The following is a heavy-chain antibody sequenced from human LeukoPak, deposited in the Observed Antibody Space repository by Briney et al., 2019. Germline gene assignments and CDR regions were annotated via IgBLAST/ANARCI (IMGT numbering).Heavy chain of an antibody. CDR2: ISGSGGST. V-gene: IGHV3-23*01. D-gene: IGHD3-10*01. CDR3: ATLWFGELSFDY. CDR1: GFTFSSYA. J-gene: IGHJ4*02. Sequence: GGSLRLSCAASGFTFSSYAMSWVRQAPGKGLEWVSAISGSGGSTYYADSVKGRFTISRDNSKNTLYLQMNSLRAEDTAVYYCATLWFGELSFDYWGQGTLVTVSS.